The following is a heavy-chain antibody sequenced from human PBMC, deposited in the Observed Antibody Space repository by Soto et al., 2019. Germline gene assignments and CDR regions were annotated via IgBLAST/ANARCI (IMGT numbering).Heavy chain of an antibody. D-gene: IGHD3-22*01. CDR1: GGTFSSYA. Sequence: QVQLVQSGAGGKKPGSSVKVSCKASGGTFSSYAISWVRQAPGKGVEWKGGIIPIFGTANYAQKFQGRVTITADESTSTADMELSSLRSEDTAVYYCARRMKDYYDSSGYHFDYWGQGTLVTVSS. J-gene: IGHJ4*02. CDR3: ARRMKDYYDSSGYHFDY. V-gene: IGHV1-69*01. CDR2: IIPIFGTA.